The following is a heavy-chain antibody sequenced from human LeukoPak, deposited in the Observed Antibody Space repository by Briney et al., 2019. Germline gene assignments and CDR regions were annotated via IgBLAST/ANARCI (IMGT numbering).Heavy chain of an antibody. Sequence: GRSLRLSCAASGFTFDDYAMHWVRQAPGKGLEWVSAISGSGGSTYYADSVKGRFTISRDNSKNTLHLQMNSLRAEDAAVYYCAKGSVVVPAARFDYWGQGTLVTVSS. CDR3: AKGSVVVPAARFDY. D-gene: IGHD2-2*01. J-gene: IGHJ4*02. V-gene: IGHV3-23*01. CDR2: ISGSGGST. CDR1: GFTFDDYA.